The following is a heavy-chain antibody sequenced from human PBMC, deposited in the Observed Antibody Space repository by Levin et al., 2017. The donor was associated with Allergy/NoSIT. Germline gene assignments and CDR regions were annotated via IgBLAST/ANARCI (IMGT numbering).Heavy chain of an antibody. Sequence: PSETLSLTCKVSGGSISSGSYYWSWIRQPAAKGLECIGRIYSSGSANYNPSLKSRVTISVDTSKNQFSLKLSSVTAADTAVYYCARAEVGSEHWGQGTLVTVSS. CDR2: IYSSGSA. CDR3: ARAEVGSEH. CDR1: GGSISSGSYY. D-gene: IGHD3-10*01. V-gene: IGHV4-61*02. J-gene: IGHJ4*02.